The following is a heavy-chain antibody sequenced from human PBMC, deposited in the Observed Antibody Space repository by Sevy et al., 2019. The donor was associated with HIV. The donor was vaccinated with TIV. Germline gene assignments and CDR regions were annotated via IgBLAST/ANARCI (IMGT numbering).Heavy chain of an antibody. V-gene: IGHV1-24*01. CDR1: GYTITKLS. CDR2: FDSQDGET. Sequence: ASVKVSCKVSGYTITKLSIHWVRQAPGKGLEWMGDFDSQDGETIYSQRFQGRVTMTVDTPTDTAYMDLSSLTSEDTAVYYCATVGLRYYSGSSSYQGDWFDPWGQGTLVTVSS. CDR3: ATVGLRYYSGSSSYQGDWFDP. D-gene: IGHD2-15*01. J-gene: IGHJ5*02.